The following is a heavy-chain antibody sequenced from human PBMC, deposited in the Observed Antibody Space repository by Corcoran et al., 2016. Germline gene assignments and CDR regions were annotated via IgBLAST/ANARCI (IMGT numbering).Heavy chain of an antibody. J-gene: IGHJ5*02. CDR2: IKNKTDGGTT. Sequence: EVQLVESGGGVVKPGGSLRLSCAASGFTFSNAWMNWVRQAPGKGLEWVGRIKNKTDGGTTDYAAPVKGRFTISRDDSENTLYLQMNSLKTEDIAGYYCTTDGGYLSPWGQGTLVTVSS. D-gene: IGHD3-16*01. CDR1: GFTFSNAW. CDR3: TTDGGYLSP. V-gene: IGHV3-15*07.